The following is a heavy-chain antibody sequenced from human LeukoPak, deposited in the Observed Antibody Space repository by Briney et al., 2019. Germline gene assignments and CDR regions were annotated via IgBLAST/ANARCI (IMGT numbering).Heavy chain of an antibody. CDR3: ARTQKYAATLFY. Sequence: ASVKVSCKASGYTFTSYDINWVRQATGQGLEWMGWMNPNSGNTGYAQKFQGRVTMTRNTSISTAYMELSSLRSEDTAVYYCARTQKYAATLFYWGQGTLVTVSS. CDR2: MNPNSGNT. J-gene: IGHJ4*02. V-gene: IGHV1-8*01. CDR1: GYTFTSYD.